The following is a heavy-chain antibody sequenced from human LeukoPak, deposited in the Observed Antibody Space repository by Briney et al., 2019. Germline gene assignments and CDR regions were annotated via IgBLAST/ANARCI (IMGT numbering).Heavy chain of an antibody. CDR3: ARLVPPYGPGSPRPHQFDY. J-gene: IGHJ4*02. Sequence: SETLSLTCTVSGDSISRSNYYWGWIRQPPGKGLEWIGSIYYRRRNDYNPSLKSRVTISVDTSKSQYSLDLSSVTAADTAVYYCARLVPPYGPGSPRPHQFDYWGQGTLVIVPS. D-gene: IGHD3-10*01. CDR2: IYYRRRN. V-gene: IGHV4-39*01. CDR1: GDSISRSNYY.